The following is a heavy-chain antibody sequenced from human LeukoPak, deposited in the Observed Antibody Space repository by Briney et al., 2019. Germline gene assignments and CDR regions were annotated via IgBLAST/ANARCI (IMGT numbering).Heavy chain of an antibody. D-gene: IGHD4-17*01. CDR1: GFTFSSYS. V-gene: IGHV3-21*01. J-gene: IGHJ2*01. Sequence: GGSLRLSCAASGFTFSSYSMNWVRQAPGKGLEWVSSISSSSTYIYYADSVKGRFTISRDNAKNSLYLQMNSLRAEDTAVYYCARADYGDYGTFWYFDLWGRGTLVTVSS. CDR2: ISSSSTYI. CDR3: ARADYGDYGTFWYFDL.